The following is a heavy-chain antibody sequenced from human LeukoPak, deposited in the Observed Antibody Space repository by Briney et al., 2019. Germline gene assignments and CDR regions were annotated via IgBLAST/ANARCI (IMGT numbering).Heavy chain of an antibody. CDR2: ISAYNGNT. CDR3: AREYCSGGSCYIPNRGDYFDY. J-gene: IGHJ4*02. V-gene: IGHV1-18*01. D-gene: IGHD2-15*01. CDR1: GYTFTSYG. Sequence: ASVKVSCKASGYTFTSYGISWVRQAPGQGLEWMGWISAYNGNTNYAQKLQGRVTMTTDTSTSTAYMELRSLRSDDTAVYYCAREYCSGGSCYIPNRGDYFDYWGQGTLVTVSS.